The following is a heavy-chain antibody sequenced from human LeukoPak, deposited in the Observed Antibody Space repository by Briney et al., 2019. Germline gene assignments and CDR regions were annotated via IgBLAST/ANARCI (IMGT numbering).Heavy chain of an antibody. CDR1: GFTFSSYA. J-gene: IGHJ3*02. D-gene: IGHD5-24*01. V-gene: IGHV3-30-3*01. Sequence: GGSLRLSCAASGFTFSSYAMHWVRQAPGKGLEWVAVISYDGSNKYYADSVKGRFTISRDNSKNTLYLQMNSLRAEDTAVYYCAKDGRWPKAFDIWGQGTMVTVSS. CDR2: ISYDGSNK. CDR3: AKDGRWPKAFDI.